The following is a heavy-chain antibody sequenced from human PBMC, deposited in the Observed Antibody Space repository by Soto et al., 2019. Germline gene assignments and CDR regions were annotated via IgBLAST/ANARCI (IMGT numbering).Heavy chain of an antibody. CDR1: GYSFTSYW. V-gene: IGHV5-10-1*01. CDR3: ASMTRGYSYAYDY. D-gene: IGHD5-18*01. J-gene: IGHJ4*02. CDR2: IDPSDSYT. Sequence: HGESLKISCKGSGYSFTSYWISWVRQMPGKGLEWMGRIDPSDSYTNYSPSFQGHVAISADNSISTAYLQWSSLKASDTAIYYCASMTRGYSYAYDYWGQGTLVTVSS.